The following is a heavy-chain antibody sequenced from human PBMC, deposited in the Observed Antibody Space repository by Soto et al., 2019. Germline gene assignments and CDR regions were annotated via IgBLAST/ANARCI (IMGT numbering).Heavy chain of an antibody. V-gene: IGHV3-21*01. J-gene: IGHJ6*02. CDR1: GFTFSSYS. CDR3: ARDLGLGAAALFSDYYYGMDV. Sequence: GGSLRLSCAASGFTFSSYSMNWVRQAPGKGLEWVSSISSSSSYIYCADSVKGRFTISRDNAKNSLYLQMNSLRAEDTAVYYCARDLGLGAAALFSDYYYGMDVWGQGTTVTVSS. D-gene: IGHD6-13*01. CDR2: ISSSSSYI.